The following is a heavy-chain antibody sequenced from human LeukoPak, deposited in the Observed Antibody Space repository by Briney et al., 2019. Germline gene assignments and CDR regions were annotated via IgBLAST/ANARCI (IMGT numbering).Heavy chain of an antibody. V-gene: IGHV3-30*02. CDR1: GYTFSSYG. J-gene: IGHJ4*02. D-gene: IGHD3-3*01. Sequence: GGSLRLSCAASGYTFSSYGMHWVRQAPGKGLEWVAFIRYDGSNKYYADSVKGRFTISRDNSKNTLYLQMNNLRAEDTAVYYCAKESDFWSGYLYYWGQGTLVTVSS. CDR2: IRYDGSNK. CDR3: AKESDFWSGYLYY.